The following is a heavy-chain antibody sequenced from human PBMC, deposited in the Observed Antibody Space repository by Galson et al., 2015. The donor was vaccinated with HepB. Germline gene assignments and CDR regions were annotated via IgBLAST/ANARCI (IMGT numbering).Heavy chain of an antibody. V-gene: IGHV1-69*04. CDR2: IIPILGIA. J-gene: IGHJ4*02. Sequence: SVKVSCKASGGTFSSYAISWVRQAPGQGLEWMGRIIPILGIANYAQKFQGRVTITADKSTSTAYMELSSLRSEDTAVYYCAREVRYYDSSGYGEPDYSFDYWGQGTLVTVSS. CDR1: GGTFSSYA. D-gene: IGHD3-22*01. CDR3: AREVRYYDSSGYGEPDYSFDY.